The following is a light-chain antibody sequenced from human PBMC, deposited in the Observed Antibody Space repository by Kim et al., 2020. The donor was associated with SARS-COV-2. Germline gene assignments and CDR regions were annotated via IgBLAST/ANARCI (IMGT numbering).Light chain of an antibody. Sequence: ASVGDTVTISCRASQGINRLLNWYQQRPGKAPQLLLHYASSLQSGVPSRFSASGSATEFTLTFASLQPEDFATYFCQQTYGTPPTFGGGTKVDIK. J-gene: IGKJ4*01. CDR1: QGINRL. CDR2: YAS. CDR3: QQTYGTPPT. V-gene: IGKV1-39*01.